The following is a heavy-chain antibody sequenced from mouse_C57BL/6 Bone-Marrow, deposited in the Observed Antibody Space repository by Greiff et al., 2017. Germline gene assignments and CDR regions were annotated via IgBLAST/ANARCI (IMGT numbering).Heavy chain of an antibody. Sequence: EVQLVESGGGLVKPGGSLKLSCAASGFTFSSYAMSWVRQTPEKRLEWVATISDGGSYTYYPDNVKGRFTISRDNAKNNLYLQMSHLKSEDTAMYYCARKGGSSSFDYWGQGTTLTVSS. J-gene: IGHJ2*01. CDR3: ARKGGSSSFDY. CDR2: ISDGGSYT. V-gene: IGHV5-4*01. D-gene: IGHD1-1*01. CDR1: GFTFSSYA.